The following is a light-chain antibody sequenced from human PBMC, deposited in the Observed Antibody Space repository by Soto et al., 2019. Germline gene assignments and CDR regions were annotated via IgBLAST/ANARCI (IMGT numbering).Light chain of an antibody. Sequence: IQMTQSPSSLSASVGDRVSITCRSSQGISSYLAWYQQKPGKAPKLLIYSASTLQSGVPSRFSGGFSGTEFTLTISSLQPEDFATYYCQQLYRYPITFGQGTRLEIK. V-gene: IGKV1-9*01. CDR3: QQLYRYPIT. J-gene: IGKJ5*01. CDR1: QGISSY. CDR2: SAS.